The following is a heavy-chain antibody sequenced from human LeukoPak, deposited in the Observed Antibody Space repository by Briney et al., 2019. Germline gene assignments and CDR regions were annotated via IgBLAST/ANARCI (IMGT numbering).Heavy chain of an antibody. J-gene: IGHJ3*02. D-gene: IGHD3-9*01. Sequence: SQALSLTCAISGDSVSSNSAAWNWIRQSPSRGLEWLGRTYYRSRWFTNYAVSVKSRMTINPDTSKNQFSLQLNSVTPEDTAVYYCARVSTIGSSAFDIWGQGTMVTVSS. CDR2: TYYRSRWFT. V-gene: IGHV6-1*01. CDR3: ARVSTIGSSAFDI. CDR1: GDSVSSNSAA.